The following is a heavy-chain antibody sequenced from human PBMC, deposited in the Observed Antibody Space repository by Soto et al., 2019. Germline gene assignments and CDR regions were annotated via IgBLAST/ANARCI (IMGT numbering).Heavy chain of an antibody. CDR1: GFTYNSYD. V-gene: IGHV3-13*01. Sequence: EVQLVESGGGLVQPGGSLRLSCAAFGFTYNSYDMIWVRQVTGKGLEWIASMGGAGAREYSGSVKGRFIISRDNAKNSLCLQMDSLRVADTGVYYCTRATFGVGMDLWGHGTPVTVSS. CDR2: MGGAGAR. J-gene: IGHJ6*02. CDR3: TRATFGVGMDL. D-gene: IGHD3-10*01.